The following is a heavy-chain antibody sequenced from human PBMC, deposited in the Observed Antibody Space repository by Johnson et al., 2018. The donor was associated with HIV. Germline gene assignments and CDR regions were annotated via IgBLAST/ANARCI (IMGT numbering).Heavy chain of an antibody. Sequence: QLVESGGGVVQPGWSLRLSCAVFGFTFSSNYMTWVRQAPGKGLEWVSVIYSGGSTNYAYSVTGRVTISIDNSRNTHFLHMNSMKTEETAVYYCTTEDSSGYNSLGAFDIWGPGTMVTVSS. J-gene: IGHJ3*02. CDR2: IYSGGST. D-gene: IGHD3-22*01. CDR1: GFTFSSNY. CDR3: TTEDSSGYNSLGAFDI. V-gene: IGHV3-66*01.